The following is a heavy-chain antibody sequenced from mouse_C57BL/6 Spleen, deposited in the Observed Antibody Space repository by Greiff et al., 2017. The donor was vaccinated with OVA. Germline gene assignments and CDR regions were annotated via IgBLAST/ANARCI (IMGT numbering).Heavy chain of an antibody. J-gene: IGHJ2*01. CDR3: ARKGDGYDTDY. CDR1: GYTFTSYW. CDR2: IHPNSGST. V-gene: IGHV1-64*01. Sequence: VQLQQPGAELVKPGASVKLSCKASGYTFTSYWMHWVKQRPGQGLEWIGMIHPNSGSTNYNEKFKSKATLTVDKSSSTAYMQLSSLTSEDSAVYYCARKGDGYDTDYWGQGTTLTVSS. D-gene: IGHD2-2*01.